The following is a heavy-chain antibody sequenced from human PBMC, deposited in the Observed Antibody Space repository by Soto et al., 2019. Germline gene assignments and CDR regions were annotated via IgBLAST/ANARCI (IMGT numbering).Heavy chain of an antibody. Sequence: PGGSLRLSCAASGFSFSDYYMFWFRQAPGKGLEWVSYISDTGSIKYYADSVKGRFTISRDDAKNSLSLQMTGLRAEDTAVYYCARPQPSGYIYGFPYWGQGTLVTVSS. J-gene: IGHJ4*02. CDR3: ARPQPSGYIYGFPY. D-gene: IGHD5-18*01. CDR1: GFSFSDYY. CDR2: ISDTGSIK. V-gene: IGHV3-11*01.